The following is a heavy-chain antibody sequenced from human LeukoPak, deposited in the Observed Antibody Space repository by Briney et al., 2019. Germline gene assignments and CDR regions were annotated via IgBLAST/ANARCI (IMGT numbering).Heavy chain of an antibody. V-gene: IGHV1-69*04. Sequence: SVKVSCKASGGTFSSYAISWVRQAPGQGLEWMGRIIPILGIANYAQKFQGRVTITADKSTSTAYMELSSLRSEDTAVYYCASPRVEYSSSYYFDYWGQGALVTVSS. D-gene: IGHD6-6*01. CDR3: ASPRVEYSSSYYFDY. J-gene: IGHJ4*02. CDR1: GGTFSSYA. CDR2: IIPILGIA.